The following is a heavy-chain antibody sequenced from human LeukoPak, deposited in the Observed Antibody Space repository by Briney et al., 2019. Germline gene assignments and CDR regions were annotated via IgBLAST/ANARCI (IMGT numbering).Heavy chain of an antibody. D-gene: IGHD2-21*01. CDR2: IYSGGST. Sequence: PGGSLRLSCAASGFTFSSYWMHWVRQAPGKGLEWVSVIYSGGSTYYADSVKGRFTISRDNSKNTLYLQMNSLRAEDTAVYYCARSLAAYDAFDIWGQGTMVTVSS. V-gene: IGHV3-53*01. J-gene: IGHJ3*02. CDR1: GFTFSSYW. CDR3: ARSLAAYDAFDI.